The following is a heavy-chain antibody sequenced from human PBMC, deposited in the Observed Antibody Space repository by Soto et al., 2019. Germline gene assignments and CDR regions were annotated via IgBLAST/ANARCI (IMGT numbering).Heavy chain of an antibody. D-gene: IGHD3-10*01. V-gene: IGHV4-34*01. CDR2: INHSGST. CDR3: ARAYGSGTYLNYYDYYGMDV. J-gene: IGHJ6*02. CDR1: GGCFSGYY. Sequence: SETLSLTCAVYGGCFSGYYWSWIRQPPGKRLEWIGEINHSGSTNYNPSLKSRVTISVDTSKNQFSLKLSSVTAADTAVYYCARAYGSGTYLNYYDYYGMDVWGQGTTVTVSS.